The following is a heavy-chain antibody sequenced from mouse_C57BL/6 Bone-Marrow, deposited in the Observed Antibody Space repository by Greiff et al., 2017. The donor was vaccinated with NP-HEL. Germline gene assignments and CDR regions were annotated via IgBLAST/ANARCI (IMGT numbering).Heavy chain of an antibody. Sequence: VQLVESGGGLVKPGGSLKLSCAASGFTFSSYAMSWVRQTPEKRLEWVATISDGGSYTYYPDNVKGRFTISRDNAKNNLYLQMSHLKSEDTAMYYCARDYYGSSLFAYWGQGTLVTVSA. V-gene: IGHV5-4*01. J-gene: IGHJ3*01. CDR2: ISDGGSYT. D-gene: IGHD1-1*01. CDR3: ARDYYGSSLFAY. CDR1: GFTFSSYA.